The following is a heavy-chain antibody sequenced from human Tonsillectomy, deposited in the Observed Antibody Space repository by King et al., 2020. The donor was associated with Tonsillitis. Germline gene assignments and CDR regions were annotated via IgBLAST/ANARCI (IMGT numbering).Heavy chain of an antibody. J-gene: IGHJ4*02. Sequence: EVQLMESGGGLVQPGGSLRLSCAASGFTFSSYAMSWVRQAPGKGLEWVSAISGSGGSIYYADSVKGRFTISRDNSKNTLYLQVNSLRAEDTAVYYCAKEYYDILTGYYARPFDYWGQGTLVTVSS. CDR1: GFTFSSYA. V-gene: IGHV3-23*01. D-gene: IGHD3-9*01. CDR3: AKEYYDILTGYYARPFDY. CDR2: ISGSGGSI.